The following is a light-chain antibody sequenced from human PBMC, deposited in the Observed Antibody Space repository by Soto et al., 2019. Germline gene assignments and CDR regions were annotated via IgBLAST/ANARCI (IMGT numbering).Light chain of an antibody. CDR3: QQYGTSPRT. CDR2: GAS. CDR1: QSVSSY. J-gene: IGKJ1*01. V-gene: IGKV3-20*01. Sequence: EIVLTQSPATLSLSPGERATLSCRASQSVSSYLAWYQQKPGQAPRLLIYGASNRATGIPDKFSGSGFGTDFTLTISRLEPEDFAVYYCQQYGTSPRTFGQGTKVDI.